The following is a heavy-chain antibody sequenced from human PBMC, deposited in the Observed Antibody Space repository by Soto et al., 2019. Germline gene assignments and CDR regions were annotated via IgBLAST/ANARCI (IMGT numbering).Heavy chain of an antibody. D-gene: IGHD6-13*01. CDR3: AKLTYSSSWAMDY. CDR2: ISYDGSNK. CDR1: GFTFSSYG. V-gene: IGHV3-30*18. J-gene: IGHJ4*02. Sequence: QVQLVESGGGVVQPGRSLRLSCAASGFTFSSYGMHWVRQAPGKGLEWVAVISYDGSNKYYADSVKGRFTISRDNSKNTLYLQMNSLRAEDTAVYYCAKLTYSSSWAMDYWGQGTLVTVSS.